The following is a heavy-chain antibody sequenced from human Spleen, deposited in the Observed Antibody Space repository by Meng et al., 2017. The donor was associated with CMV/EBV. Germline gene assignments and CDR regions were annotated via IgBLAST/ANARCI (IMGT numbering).Heavy chain of an antibody. D-gene: IGHD6-6*01. CDR2: MNANSGNT. CDR1: GYTFTNYD. V-gene: IGHV1-8*03. Sequence: ASVKVSCNASGYTFTNYDIKWVRQATGQGLEWMGWMNANSGNTGYAQKFQDRVTFTRNTSISTAYMELSSLTSEDTAVYYCARDPQVGQLVPSYYYYGLDVWGQGTTVTVSS. J-gene: IGHJ6*02. CDR3: ARDPQVGQLVPSYYYYGLDV.